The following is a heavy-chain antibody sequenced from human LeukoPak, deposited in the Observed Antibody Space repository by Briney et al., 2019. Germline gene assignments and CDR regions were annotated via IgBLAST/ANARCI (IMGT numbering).Heavy chain of an antibody. CDR1: GYTFTGQY. CDR2: INPSGGST. V-gene: IGHV1-46*01. Sequence: ASVKVSCKTSGYTFTGQYLHWVRQAPGQGLEWMGIINPSGGSTSYAQKFQGRVTMTRDTSTSTVYMELSSLRSEDTAVYYCAREAYLLWFGELAYYYYGMDVWGQGTTVTVSS. J-gene: IGHJ6*02. CDR3: AREAYLLWFGELAYYYYGMDV. D-gene: IGHD3-10*01.